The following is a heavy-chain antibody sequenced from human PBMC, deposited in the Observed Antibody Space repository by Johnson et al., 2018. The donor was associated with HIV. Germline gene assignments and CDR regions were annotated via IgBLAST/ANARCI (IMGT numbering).Heavy chain of an antibody. CDR2: IYSGGST. Sequence: VQLVESGGGLVQPGRSLRLSCAASRFTFSSYAMHWVRQAPGKGLEWVAVIYSGGSTYYADSVKGRFTISRDSSKNTVYLQMNNLRAEDTAVYNCARGVRGVIIDWGQGTMVAVSS. V-gene: IGHV3-66*01. CDR1: RFTFSSYA. D-gene: IGHD3-10*01. J-gene: IGHJ3*01. CDR3: ARGVRGVIID.